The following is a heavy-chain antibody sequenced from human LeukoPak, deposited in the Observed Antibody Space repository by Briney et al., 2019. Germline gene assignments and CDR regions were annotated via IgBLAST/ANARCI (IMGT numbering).Heavy chain of an antibody. Sequence: GGSLRLSCAASGFTFYDYAMHWVRQAPGKGLEWVSGISWNSGSIGYADSVKGRFTISRDNAKNSLYLQMNSLRAEDTALYYCAKDTYYDSSGPGVYWGQGTLVTVSS. CDR3: AKDTYYDSSGPGVY. CDR1: GFTFYDYA. CDR2: ISWNSGSI. V-gene: IGHV3-9*01. J-gene: IGHJ4*02. D-gene: IGHD3-22*01.